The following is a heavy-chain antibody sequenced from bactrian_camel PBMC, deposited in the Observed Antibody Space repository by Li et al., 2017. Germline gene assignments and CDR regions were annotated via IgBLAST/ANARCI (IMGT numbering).Heavy chain of an antibody. D-gene: IGHD2*01. V-gene: IGHV3S53*01. CDR2: LDASGST. Sequence: VQLVESGGGSVQAGGSLKLSCLYNHRGNCMGWFRQAPGKEREGLATLDASGSTAYADSVKGRFTISKDNAKNTVYLQMNSLKPEDTAMYYCAARGPYCYTKLSVRDFTYWGQGTQVTVS. J-gene: IGHJ6*01. CDR3: AARGPYCYTKLSVRDFTY. CDR1: NHRGNC.